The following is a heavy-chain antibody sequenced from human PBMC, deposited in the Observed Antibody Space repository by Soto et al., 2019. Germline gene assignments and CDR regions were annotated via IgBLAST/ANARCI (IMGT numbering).Heavy chain of an antibody. D-gene: IGHD5-12*01. Sequence: QVQLVQSGAEVKEPGASVTVSCRASGDRFTDYYMHWVRQAPGQGLEWMGWINPNSGVTKYAQKFQGWVTMTRDTSIRTVYMQLSWLRFDDTAIYYCARENGGATATLDYYYFYMDVWGTGTTVTVSS. CDR3: ARENGGATATLDYYYFYMDV. J-gene: IGHJ6*03. CDR2: INPNSGVT. V-gene: IGHV1-2*04. CDR1: GDRFTDYY.